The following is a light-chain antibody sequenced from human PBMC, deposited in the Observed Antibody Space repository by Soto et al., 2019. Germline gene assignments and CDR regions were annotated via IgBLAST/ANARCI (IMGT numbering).Light chain of an antibody. CDR1: QGISNY. Sequence: DIQMTQSPSSLSASVGGRVTITCRASQGISNYLAWYQQKPGKVPKLLIYAASTLQSGVPSRFSGSGSGTDFTLTISSLQPEDVATYYCQKYNSAPQFGQGTKVEIK. V-gene: IGKV1-27*01. CDR2: AAS. CDR3: QKYNSAPQ. J-gene: IGKJ1*01.